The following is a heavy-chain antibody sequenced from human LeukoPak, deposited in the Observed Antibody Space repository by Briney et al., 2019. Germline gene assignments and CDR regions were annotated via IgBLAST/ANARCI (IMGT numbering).Heavy chain of an antibody. CDR1: GYIFTSYG. CDR2: INPNSGGT. J-gene: IGHJ5*02. V-gene: IGHV1-2*02. CDR3: AREGHNWFDP. Sequence: ASVKVSCKASGYIFTSYGISWVRQAPGQGLEWMGWINPNSGGTNYAQKFQGRVTMTRDTSISTAYMELSRLRSDDTAVYYCAREGHNWFDPWGQGTLVTVSS.